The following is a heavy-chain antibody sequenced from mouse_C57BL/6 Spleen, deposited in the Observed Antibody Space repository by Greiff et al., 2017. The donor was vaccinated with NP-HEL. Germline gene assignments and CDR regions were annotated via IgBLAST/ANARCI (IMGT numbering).Heavy chain of an antibody. J-gene: IGHJ2*01. CDR1: GYTFTDYE. CDR2: IDPETGGT. Sequence: VQLQQSGAELVRPGASVTLSCKASGYTFTDYEMHWVKQTPVHGLEWIGAIDPETGGTAYNQKFKGKAILTADKSSSTAYMQLKSLTSEDSAVYYCAREGVSYYGSSYVKDYWGQGTTLTVSS. V-gene: IGHV1-15*01. CDR3: AREGVSYYGSSYVKDY. D-gene: IGHD1-1*01.